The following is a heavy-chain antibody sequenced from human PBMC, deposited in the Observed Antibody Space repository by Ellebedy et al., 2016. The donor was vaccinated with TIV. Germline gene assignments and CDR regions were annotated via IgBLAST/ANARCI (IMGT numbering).Heavy chain of an antibody. V-gene: IGHV3-23*01. D-gene: IGHD2-15*01. J-gene: IGHJ2*01. CDR2: ISDSGGNT. Sequence: GESLKISCVASGFAFSSYAMNWVRQAPGKGLEWVSLISDSGGNTYYADSVKGRFTISRDNYKDTLYLQMHSLRAEDTAIYYCAKEWRGDCKDGSCYPPHLWGRGTLVTVSS. CDR3: AKEWRGDCKDGSCYPPHL. CDR1: GFAFSSYA.